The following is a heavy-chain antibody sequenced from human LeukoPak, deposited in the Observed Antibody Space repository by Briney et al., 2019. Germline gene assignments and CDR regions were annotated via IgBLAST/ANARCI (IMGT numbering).Heavy chain of an antibody. D-gene: IGHD1-1*01. Sequence: SETLSLTCAVSGGSISSGGYSWSWIRQPPGKGLEWIGYIHHSGSTYYNPSLKSRVTISVDRSRNQFSLKLSSVTAADTAVYYCARLTRRSGNYFDYWGQGTLVTVSS. CDR1: GGSISSGGYS. CDR3: ARLTRRSGNYFDY. V-gene: IGHV4-30-2*02. J-gene: IGHJ4*02. CDR2: IHHSGST.